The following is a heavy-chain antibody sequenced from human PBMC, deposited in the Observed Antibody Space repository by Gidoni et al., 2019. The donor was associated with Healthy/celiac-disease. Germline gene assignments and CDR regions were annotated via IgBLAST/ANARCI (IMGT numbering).Heavy chain of an antibody. CDR1: GGSFSGYY. D-gene: IGHD2-2*01. V-gene: IGHV4-34*01. J-gene: IGHJ3*02. Sequence: QVQLQQWGAGLLKPSETLSLTCAVYGGSFSGYYWSWIRQPPGKGLEWIGEINHGGSTNYNPSLKSRVTISVDTSKNQFSLKLSSVTAADTAVYYCARGRGRYCSSTSCSRVAFDIWGQGTMVTVSS. CDR2: INHGGST. CDR3: ARGRGRYCSSTSCSRVAFDI.